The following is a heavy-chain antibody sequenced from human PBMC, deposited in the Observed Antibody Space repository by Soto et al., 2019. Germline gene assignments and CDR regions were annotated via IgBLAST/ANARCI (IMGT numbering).Heavy chain of an antibody. CDR1: GGVFSSFG. Sequence: SVKVSCKSSGGVFSSFGLSWVRQAPGQGLEWMGGIIPIFGSANYAQKLQGRVTITADDSTSTVYMELSSLRSEDTALYYCARGRGNSAVITTFDYWGQGTLVTVSS. J-gene: IGHJ4*02. CDR3: ARGRGNSAVITTFDY. CDR2: IIPIFGSA. D-gene: IGHD3-16*01. V-gene: IGHV1-69*13.